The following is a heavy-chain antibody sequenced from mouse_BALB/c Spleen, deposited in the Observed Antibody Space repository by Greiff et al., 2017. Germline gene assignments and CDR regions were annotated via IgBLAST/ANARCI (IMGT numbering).Heavy chain of an antibody. CDR3: ARDGYDYDGAWFAY. D-gene: IGHD2-4*01. Sequence: VQLQQSGAELVRPGTSVKVSCKASGYAFTNYLIEWVKQRPGQGLEWIGVINPGSGGTNYNEKFKGKATLTADKSSSTAYMQLSSLTSDDSAVYFCARDGYDYDGAWFAYWGQGTLVTVSA. V-gene: IGHV1-54*01. J-gene: IGHJ3*01. CDR1: GYAFTNYL. CDR2: INPGSGGT.